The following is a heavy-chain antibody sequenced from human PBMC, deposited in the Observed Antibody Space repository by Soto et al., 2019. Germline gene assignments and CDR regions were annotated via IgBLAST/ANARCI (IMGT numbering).Heavy chain of an antibody. J-gene: IGHJ4*02. CDR2: INHSGSN. CDR1: GGSFSGYY. V-gene: IGHV4-34*01. Sequence: QVQLQQWGAGLLKPSETLSRTCAVYGGSFSGYYWSWIRQPPGKGLEWIGEINHSGSNNYNPSLKSRVTISVDTSKNQFSLKLSSVTAADTAVYYCARGVGGGGFAYWGQGTLVTVSS. CDR3: ARGVGGGGFAY. D-gene: IGHD3-16*01.